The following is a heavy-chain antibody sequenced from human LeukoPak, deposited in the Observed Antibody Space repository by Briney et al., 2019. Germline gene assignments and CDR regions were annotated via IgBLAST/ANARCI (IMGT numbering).Heavy chain of an antibody. Sequence: SETLSLTCTVSGGSISTGGYYWSWIRQPPGKGLEWIGYISYIGGTYHNPSLKSRVSISADTSKSQFSLKMSSVTAADTAVYYCASTSKYIGSGRDDSFDIWGQGTLVTVSS. D-gene: IGHD3-10*01. CDR1: GGSISTGGYY. J-gene: IGHJ3*02. V-gene: IGHV4-30-4*01. CDR2: ISYIGGT. CDR3: ASTSKYIGSGRDDSFDI.